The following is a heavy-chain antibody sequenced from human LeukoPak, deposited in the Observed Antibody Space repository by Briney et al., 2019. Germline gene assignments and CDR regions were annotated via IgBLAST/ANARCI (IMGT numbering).Heavy chain of an antibody. CDR2: IYYSGST. D-gene: IGHD3-22*01. CDR1: GGSISGYY. J-gene: IGHJ3*02. Sequence: SETLSLTCTVSGGSISGYYWSWIRQPPGKGLEWIGYIYYSGSTKYNPSLKSRVTMSVDTSGNQFSLKLSSVTAADTAVYYCARGGLENGYHSNDGFDIWGQGTLVTVSS. V-gene: IGHV4-59*01. CDR3: ARGGLENGYHSNDGFDI.